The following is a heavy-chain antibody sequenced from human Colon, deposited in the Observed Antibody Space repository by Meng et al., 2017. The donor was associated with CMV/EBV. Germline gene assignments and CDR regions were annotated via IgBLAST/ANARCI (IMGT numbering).Heavy chain of an antibody. CDR1: GFTFSSYS. D-gene: IGHD2/OR15-2a*01. V-gene: IGHV3-21*01. CDR3: TRTFRYYFDF. Sequence: GESLKISCAASGFTFSSYSMNWVRQAPGKGLEWVSSISSSSSYIYYADSVKGRFTISRDNAKNSLYLQMNSLRAEDTAVYYCTRTFRYYFDFWGQGTLVTVSS. CDR2: ISSSSSYI. J-gene: IGHJ4*02.